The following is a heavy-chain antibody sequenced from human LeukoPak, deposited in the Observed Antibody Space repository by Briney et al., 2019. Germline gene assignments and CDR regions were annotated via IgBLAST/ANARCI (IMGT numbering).Heavy chain of an antibody. D-gene: IGHD3-10*01. CDR1: GGSISNYY. CDR3: ARGRSSMVRGYYYYYMDV. V-gene: IGHV4-59*01. Sequence: PSETLSLTCTISGGSISNYYWSWIRQPPGKGLEWIGNIFYNGDTNYNPSLKSRGTISLDTSKNQFSLKLSSVTAADTAVYYCARGRSSMVRGYYYYYMDVWGKGTTVTISS. CDR2: IFYNGDT. J-gene: IGHJ6*03.